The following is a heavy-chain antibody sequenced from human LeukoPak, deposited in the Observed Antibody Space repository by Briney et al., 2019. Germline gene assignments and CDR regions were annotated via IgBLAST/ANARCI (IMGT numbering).Heavy chain of an antibody. J-gene: IGHJ5*02. CDR2: INPKSGGT. Sequence: ASVKVSCKASGYTFTGYYMYWVRQAPGQGLEWMGWINPKSGGTNYAQKFQGRVTMTTDMSMNTAYMELSRLTSDDTAVYYCARAGGRSWFDPWGQGTLVTVSS. D-gene: IGHD2-15*01. CDR1: GYTFTGYY. CDR3: ARAGGRSWFDP. V-gene: IGHV1-2*02.